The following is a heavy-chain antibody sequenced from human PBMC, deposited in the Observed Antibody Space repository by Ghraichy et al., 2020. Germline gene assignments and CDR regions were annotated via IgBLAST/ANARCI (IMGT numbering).Heavy chain of an antibody. CDR1: GYTFTGYY. CDR2: INPNSGGT. D-gene: IGHD3-3*01. Sequence: ASVKVSCKASGYTFTGYYMHWVRQAPGQGLEWMGWINPNSGGTNYAQKFQGRVTMTRDTSISTAYMELSRLRSDDTAVYYCARMSYYDFWSGYYTARIKDKPYYFDYWGQGTLVTVSS. V-gene: IGHV1-2*02. CDR3: ARMSYYDFWSGYYTARIKDKPYYFDY. J-gene: IGHJ4*02.